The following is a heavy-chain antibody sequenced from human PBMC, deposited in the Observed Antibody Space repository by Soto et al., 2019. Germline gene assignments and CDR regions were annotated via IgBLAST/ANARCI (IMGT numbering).Heavy chain of an antibody. CDR2: VHYSGTT. CDR3: ARGKIIGP. CDR1: GVSISTYY. Sequence: SETLSLTCTVSGVSISTYYWAWIRQPPGKGLEWTGYVHYSGTTNYNPSLKSRVTMSVDTSKNQFSLKLRSVTAADTAVYYCARGKIIGPWGQGTLVTVSS. J-gene: IGHJ5*02. D-gene: IGHD3-3*01. V-gene: IGHV4-59*01.